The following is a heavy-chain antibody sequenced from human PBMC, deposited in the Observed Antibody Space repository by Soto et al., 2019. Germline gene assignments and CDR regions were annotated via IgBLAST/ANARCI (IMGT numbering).Heavy chain of an antibody. Sequence: QVQLQESGPGLVKPSGTLSLTCAVSGGSISSSNWWSWVRQPPGKGLEWIGAIYHSGSTNYNPSLKSRVTISVDKSKNQFSLKLSSVTAADTAVYYCAISGVLVAATPHAFDIWGQGTMVTVSS. CDR1: GGSISSSNW. V-gene: IGHV4-4*02. D-gene: IGHD2-15*01. CDR3: AISGVLVAATPHAFDI. J-gene: IGHJ3*02. CDR2: IYHSGST.